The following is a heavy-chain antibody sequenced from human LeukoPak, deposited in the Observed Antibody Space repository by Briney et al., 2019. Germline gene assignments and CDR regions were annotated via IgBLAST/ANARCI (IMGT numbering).Heavy chain of an antibody. CDR2: IYYSGST. J-gene: IGHJ6*03. CDR1: GGSISSYY. CDR3: ARNRYNWNYDYYYYYMDV. V-gene: IGHV4-59*01. D-gene: IGHD1-7*01. Sequence: SETLSLTCTVSGGSISSYYWSWIRQPPGKGLEWIGYIYYSGSTNYNPSLKSRVTISVDTSKNQFSLKLSSVTAADTAVYYCARNRYNWNYDYYYYYMDVWGKGTTVTVSS.